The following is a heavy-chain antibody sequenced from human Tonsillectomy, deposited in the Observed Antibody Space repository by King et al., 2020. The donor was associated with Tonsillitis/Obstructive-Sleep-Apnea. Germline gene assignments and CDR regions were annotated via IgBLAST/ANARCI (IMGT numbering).Heavy chain of an antibody. CDR2: IYSSGST. J-gene: IGHJ4*02. CDR3: AREREGSGLVGDY. D-gene: IGHD6-19*01. Sequence: VQLVESGGGLIQPGGSLRLSGAASGFTVSSNYMSWVRQSPGKGLDWVSVIYSSGSTHYADSVKGRFTISRDNSKNTLYLQMNSLRAEDTAVYYCAREREGSGLVGDYWGQGTLVTVSS. CDR1: GFTVSSNY. V-gene: IGHV3-53*01.